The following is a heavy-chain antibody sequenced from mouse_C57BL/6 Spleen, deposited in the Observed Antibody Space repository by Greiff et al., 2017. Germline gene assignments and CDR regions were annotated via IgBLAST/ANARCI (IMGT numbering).Heavy chain of an antibody. CDR2: ISSGSSTI. CDR1: GFTFSDYG. J-gene: IGHJ4*01. V-gene: IGHV5-17*01. CDR3: ARGATTVVPYYAMDY. Sequence: EVQRVESGGGLVKPGGSLKLSCAASGFTFSDYGMHWVRQAPEKGLEWVAYISSGSSTIYYADTVKGRFTISRDNAKNTLFLQMTSLRSEDTAMYYCARGATTVVPYYAMDYWGQGTSVTVSS. D-gene: IGHD1-1*01.